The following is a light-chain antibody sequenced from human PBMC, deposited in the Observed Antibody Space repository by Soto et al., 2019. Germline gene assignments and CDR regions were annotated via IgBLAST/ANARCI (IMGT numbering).Light chain of an antibody. CDR3: QQYSNWPYT. CDR2: GAS. CDR1: PSIGSN. V-gene: IGKV3-15*01. J-gene: IGKJ2*01. Sequence: EIVMTQSPVTLSVSPGERATLSCRASPSIGSNLAWYQQKPGQAPRLLIHGASIRVTNIPARFSGSGSGTEFTLTISSLQSEDFAVYYCQQYSNWPYTCGQGTKLEIK.